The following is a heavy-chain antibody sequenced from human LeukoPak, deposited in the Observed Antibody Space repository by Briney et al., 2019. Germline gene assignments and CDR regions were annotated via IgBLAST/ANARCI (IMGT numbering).Heavy chain of an antibody. J-gene: IGHJ3*02. Sequence: SETLSLTCAVSGDSISNKNWWSWVRQSPGKGLEWIGEIYHTGGTNYSPFFESRTSISIEKSKNQFSLKLSSVTAADTAVYYCARSDPPWGDYGGNSGQAFDIWGQGTMVTVSS. CDR3: ARSDPPWGDYGGNSGQAFDI. V-gene: IGHV4-4*02. CDR2: IYHTGGT. CDR1: GDSISNKNW. D-gene: IGHD4-23*01.